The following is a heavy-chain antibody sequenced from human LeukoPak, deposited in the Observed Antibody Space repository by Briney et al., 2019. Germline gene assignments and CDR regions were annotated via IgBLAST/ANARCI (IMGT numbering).Heavy chain of an antibody. Sequence: GASVKVSCKASGYTFTGYYMHWVRQAPGQGLEWMGWINPNSGGTNYAQKFQGRVTMTRDTSLSTAYMELSRLRSNDTAVYYCARGWAKYCSGGSCLVYWGQGTLVTVSS. CDR2: INPNSGGT. CDR1: GYTFTGYY. D-gene: IGHD2-15*01. CDR3: ARGWAKYCSGGSCLVY. V-gene: IGHV1-2*02. J-gene: IGHJ4*02.